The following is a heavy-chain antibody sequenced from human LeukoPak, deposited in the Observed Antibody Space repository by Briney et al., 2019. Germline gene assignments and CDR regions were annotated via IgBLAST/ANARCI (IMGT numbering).Heavy chain of an antibody. CDR3: VGELLTAAGTIGAFDI. J-gene: IGHJ3*02. CDR2: IWPNGSNK. Sequence: PGRSLRLSCAAPGFTFSTYGMHWVRQAPGKGLEWVAVIWPNGSNKYHADSVKGRFTISRDNSKSTLFLQMSSLAAEDTAVYYCVGELLTAAGTIGAFDIWGRGTMVTVSS. V-gene: IGHV3-33*01. D-gene: IGHD6-13*01. CDR1: GFTFSTYG.